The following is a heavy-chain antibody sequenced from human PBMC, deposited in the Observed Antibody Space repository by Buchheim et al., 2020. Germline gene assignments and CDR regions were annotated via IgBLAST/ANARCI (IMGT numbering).Heavy chain of an antibody. CDR3: ARDRRIAAAGLIFY. Sequence: EVQLVESGGGLVQPGGSLRLSCAASGFTFSSYSMNWVRQAPGKGLEWVSYISSSSSTIYYADSVKGRFTISRDNAKNSLYLQMNSQRAEDTVVYYCARDRRIAAAGLIFYWGQGTL. CDR1: GFTFSSYS. V-gene: IGHV3-48*04. J-gene: IGHJ4*02. D-gene: IGHD6-13*01. CDR2: ISSSSSTI.